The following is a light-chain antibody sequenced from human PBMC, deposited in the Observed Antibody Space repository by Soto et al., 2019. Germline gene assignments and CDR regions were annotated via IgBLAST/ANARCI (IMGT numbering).Light chain of an antibody. Sequence: SALTQPASVSGSPGQSIALSCTGTSSDVGGYDYVSWYQQQPDKAPKLMIYEVTKRPSGVSNRFSGSKSGNTASLTISGLQAEDEADYYCSSHTSGSTRVFGTGTKLTVL. CDR1: SSDVGGYDY. CDR3: SSHTSGSTRV. CDR2: EVT. J-gene: IGLJ1*01. V-gene: IGLV2-14*01.